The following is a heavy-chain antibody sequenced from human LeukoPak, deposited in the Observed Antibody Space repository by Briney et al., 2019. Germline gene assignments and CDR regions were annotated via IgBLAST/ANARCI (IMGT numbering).Heavy chain of an antibody. Sequence: SETLSLTCAVYGGSFSGYYWSWIRQPPGKGLEWIGEINHSGSINYNPSLKSRVTISVDTSKNQFSLKLSSVTAADTAVYYCARLPLRPQGGSYRYPQRSYYFDYWGQGTLVTVSS. J-gene: IGHJ4*02. CDR1: GGSFSGYY. V-gene: IGHV4-34*01. D-gene: IGHD3-16*02. CDR2: INHSGSI. CDR3: ARLPLRPQGGSYRYPQRSYYFDY.